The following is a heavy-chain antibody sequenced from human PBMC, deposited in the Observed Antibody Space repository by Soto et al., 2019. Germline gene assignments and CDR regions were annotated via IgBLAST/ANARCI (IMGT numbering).Heavy chain of an antibody. D-gene: IGHD3-3*01. CDR3: ARLSREFWSGPDF. CDR2: IYPGDSDM. J-gene: IGHJ4*02. CDR1: GCSFVNHW. Sequence: GESLKICCKGVGCSFVNHWIGWVRQRPDKGLEWMGTIYPGDSDMRYSPSFRGQVTISVDKSINTAYLQWDSLKASDTAKYYCARLSREFWSGPDFWGQGTLVTVSS. V-gene: IGHV5-51*01.